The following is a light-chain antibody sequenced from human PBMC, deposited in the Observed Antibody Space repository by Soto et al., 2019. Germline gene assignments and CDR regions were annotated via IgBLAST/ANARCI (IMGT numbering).Light chain of an antibody. J-gene: IGKJ3*01. CDR3: QQRSNWPLT. CDR1: QSVSSY. CDR2: DAS. Sequence: EIVLTQSPATLSLSPGERATLSCRASQSVSSYLAWYQQKPGQAPMLLIYDASNRATGIPARFSGSGSGTDFTLTISSLEPEDFAVYDCQQRSNWPLTFGPGTKVDIK. V-gene: IGKV3-11*01.